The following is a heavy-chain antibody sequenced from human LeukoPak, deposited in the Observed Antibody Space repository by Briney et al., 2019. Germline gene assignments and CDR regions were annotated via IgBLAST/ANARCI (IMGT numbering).Heavy chain of an antibody. J-gene: IGHJ4*02. CDR2: INPSVGST. V-gene: IGHV1-46*01. Sequence: ASVTVACKASVYDFTPNYIHWVRQAPGQGLEWMGTINPSVGSTTYGQRFQGRVTMTRDTSTTTVYMDLSSLTSEDTAIYYCAKGYCTGASCYVLDSWGQGTLVTVSS. CDR3: AKGYCTGASCYVLDS. CDR1: VYDFTPNY. D-gene: IGHD2-15*01.